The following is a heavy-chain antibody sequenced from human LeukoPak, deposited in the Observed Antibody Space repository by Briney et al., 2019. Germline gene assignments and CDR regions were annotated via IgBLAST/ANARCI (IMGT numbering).Heavy chain of an antibody. V-gene: IGHV4-59*08. J-gene: IGHJ4*02. D-gene: IGHD6-19*01. Sequence: SETLSLTCTVSGGSISSYYWSWIRQPPGKGLEWIGYIYYSGSTYYNPSLKSRVTISVDTSKNQFSLKLSSVTAADTAVYYCARAGAVAGVYWGQGTLVTVSS. CDR2: IYYSGST. CDR1: GGSISSYY. CDR3: ARAGAVAGVY.